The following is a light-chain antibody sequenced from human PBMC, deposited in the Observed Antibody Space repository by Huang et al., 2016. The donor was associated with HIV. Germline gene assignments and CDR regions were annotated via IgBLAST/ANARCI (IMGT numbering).Light chain of an antibody. Sequence: DIQMTQSPSSLSASVGDRVTITCRASQNINSYLNWYQKKPGKAPKVLIYVASILQSGVPARFSGSGSGTDFTLTFSRLQPDDFATYYCQQSDNIPPTFGQGTRV. J-gene: IGKJ1*01. CDR1: QNINSY. V-gene: IGKV1-39*01. CDR3: QQSDNIPPT. CDR2: VAS.